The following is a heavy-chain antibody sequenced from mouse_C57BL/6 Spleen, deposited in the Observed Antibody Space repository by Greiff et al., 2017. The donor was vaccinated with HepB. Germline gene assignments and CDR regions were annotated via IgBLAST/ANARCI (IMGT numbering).Heavy chain of an antibody. V-gene: IGHV1-42*01. Sequence: EVQLQQSGPELVKPGASVKISCKASGYSFTGYYMNWVKQSPEKSLEWIGEINPSTGGTTYNQKFKAKATLTVDKSSSTAYMQLKSLTSEDSAVYYCARWGHSSNWYFDVWGTGTTVTVAS. CDR1: GYSFTGYY. J-gene: IGHJ1*03. CDR3: ARWGHSSNWYFDV. CDR2: INPSTGGT. D-gene: IGHD1-1*01.